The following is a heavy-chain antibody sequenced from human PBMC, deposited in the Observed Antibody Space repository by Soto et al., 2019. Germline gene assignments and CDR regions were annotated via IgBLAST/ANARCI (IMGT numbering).Heavy chain of an antibody. CDR2: ISGSGGST. D-gene: IGHD3-22*01. CDR1: GFTFSSYA. CDR3: AKDIDSSGYYGGFGY. J-gene: IGHJ4*02. V-gene: IGHV3-23*01. Sequence: GGSLRLSCAASGFTFSSYAMSWVRQAPGKGLEWVSAISGSGGSTYYADSVKGRCTISRDNSKNTLYLQLNSLRAEDTAVYYCAKDIDSSGYYGGFGYWGQGTLVTVSS.